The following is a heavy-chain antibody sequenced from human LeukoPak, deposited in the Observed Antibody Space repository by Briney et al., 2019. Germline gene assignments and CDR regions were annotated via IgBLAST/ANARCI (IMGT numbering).Heavy chain of an antibody. CDR3: TRDEDEELVRDY. Sequence: GGSLRLSCAASGFIFSRYTINWVRQAPGKGLEWVPSISSTSTYIYYADSVKGRFTISRDNAKKSLYLQMNSLRADDTAVYYCTRDEDEELVRDYWGQGTLVTVSS. CDR2: ISSTSTYI. D-gene: IGHD6-13*01. CDR1: GFIFSRYT. J-gene: IGHJ4*02. V-gene: IGHV3-21*01.